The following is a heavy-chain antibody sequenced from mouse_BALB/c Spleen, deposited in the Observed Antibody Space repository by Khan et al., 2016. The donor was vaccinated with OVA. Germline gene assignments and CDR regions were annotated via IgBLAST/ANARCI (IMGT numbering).Heavy chain of an antibody. CDR1: GYSITSGYG. Sequence: EVKLEESGPGLVKPSQSLSLTCTVTGYSITSGYGWNWIRQFPGNKLEWMGYISYSGSTNYKLSLKSRISITRDPSKNQFFLKLNSVTTEDTATYYWARTARIKYWGQGTTLTVSS. CDR3: ARTARIKY. V-gene: IGHV3-2*02. D-gene: IGHD1-2*01. J-gene: IGHJ2*01. CDR2: ISYSGST.